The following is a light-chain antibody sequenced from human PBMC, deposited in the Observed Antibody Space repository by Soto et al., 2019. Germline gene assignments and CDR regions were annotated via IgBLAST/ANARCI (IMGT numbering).Light chain of an antibody. Sequence: EVVLTQSLATLSLSPGEIATLSFRASQSVSSSYLAWYQQKPGQAPRLLIYGASSRATGIPDRFSGSGSGTDFTLTISRLEPEDFAVYYCQQYGSSPPITFGQGTRLEIK. CDR3: QQYGSSPPIT. V-gene: IGKV3-20*01. J-gene: IGKJ5*01. CDR1: QSVSSSY. CDR2: GAS.